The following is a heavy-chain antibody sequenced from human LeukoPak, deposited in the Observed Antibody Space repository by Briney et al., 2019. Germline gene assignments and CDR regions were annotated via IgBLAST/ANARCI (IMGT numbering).Heavy chain of an antibody. CDR1: GGSFSGYY. CDR2: INHSGST. J-gene: IGHJ6*03. V-gene: IGHV4-34*01. CDR3: ARAPPRHDYYYYYYMDV. Sequence: SETLSLTCAVYGGSFSGYYWSWIRQPPGKGLEWIGEINHSGSTNYNPSLKSRVTISVDTSKNQFSLKLSSVTAADTAVYYCARAPPRHDYYYYYYMDVWGKGTMVTVSS.